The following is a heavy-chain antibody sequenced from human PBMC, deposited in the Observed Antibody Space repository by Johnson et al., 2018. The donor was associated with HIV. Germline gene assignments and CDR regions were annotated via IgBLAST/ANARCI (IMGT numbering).Heavy chain of an antibody. D-gene: IGHD1-1*01. CDR3: ARDPDWTTGTTYPDAAFDI. Sequence: VQLVESGGGVVQPGRSLRLSCAASGFTFSTYAMHWVRQAPGKGLEWVSRINSDGSSTSYADSVKGRFTISRDNAKNSLYLQMNSLRAEDTAVYYCARDPDWTTGTTYPDAAFDIWGQGTMVTVSS. J-gene: IGHJ3*02. CDR1: GFTFSTYA. CDR2: INSDGSST. V-gene: IGHV3-74*01.